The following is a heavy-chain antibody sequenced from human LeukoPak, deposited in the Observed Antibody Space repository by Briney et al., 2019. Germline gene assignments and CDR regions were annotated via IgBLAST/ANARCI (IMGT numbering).Heavy chain of an antibody. CDR2: INHSGST. CDR1: GGSFSGYY. CDR3: ARDGITISSDY. D-gene: IGHD3-3*01. V-gene: IGHV4-34*01. J-gene: IGHJ4*02. Sequence: SETLSLTCAVYGGSFSGYYWSWICQPPGKGLEWIGEINHSGSTNYNPSLKSRVTISVDTSKNQFSLKLSSVTAADTAVYYCARDGITISSDYWGQGTLVTVSS.